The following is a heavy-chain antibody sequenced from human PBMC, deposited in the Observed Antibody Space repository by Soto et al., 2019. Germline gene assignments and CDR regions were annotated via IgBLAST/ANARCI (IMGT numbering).Heavy chain of an antibody. CDR3: TTTKTSTSCFDH. D-gene: IGHD2-2*01. J-gene: IGHJ5*02. CDR1: GFTFNDAW. V-gene: IGHV3-15*07. CDR2: IKANTAGGTT. Sequence: GGSLRLSCATSGFTFNDAWMNWVRQAPGKGLEWVGRIKANTAGGTTDDAAPVRGRFTISRDDSKNTMYLQMNSLKIEDTAVYYCTTTKTSTSCFDHWGQGTLVAVSS.